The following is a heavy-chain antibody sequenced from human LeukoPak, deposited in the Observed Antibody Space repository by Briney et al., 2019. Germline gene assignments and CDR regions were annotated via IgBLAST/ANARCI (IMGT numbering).Heavy chain of an antibody. Sequence: SETLSLTCGVSGGSMNNFYWSWIRQPAGKGPEWIGWIFGSGSSNYNPSLKSRLTISVDTSKNQFSLTLTSATAADTAVYYCAREKDTGSNHAKIRYDIWGQGTMVTVSS. J-gene: IGHJ3*02. CDR3: AREKDTGSNHAKIRYDI. D-gene: IGHD1-26*01. V-gene: IGHV4-4*07. CDR1: GGSMNNFY. CDR2: IFGSGSS.